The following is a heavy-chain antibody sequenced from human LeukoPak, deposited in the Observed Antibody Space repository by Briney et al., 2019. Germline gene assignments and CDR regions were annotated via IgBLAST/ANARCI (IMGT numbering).Heavy chain of an antibody. CDR1: XYTFTNYD. J-gene: IGHJ4*02. D-gene: IGHD2-15*01. V-gene: IGHV1-8*01. CDR3: EXXXXGGGCYVFDY. Sequence: GXSVKVSCKASXYTFTNYDINWVRQAPGQGLEWMGWMNPNSGNTGYAHQFRGRVTITRNSSISTAYMELSSLRSEDTAVYYCEXXXXGGGCYVFDYWGQGTLVTVSS. CDR2: MNPNSGNT.